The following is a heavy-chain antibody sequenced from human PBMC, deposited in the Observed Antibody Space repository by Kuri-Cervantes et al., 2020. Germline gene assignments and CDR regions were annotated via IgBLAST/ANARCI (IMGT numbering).Heavy chain of an antibody. J-gene: IGHJ6*03. CDR1: GFIFSNYA. Sequence: GESLKISCAASGFIFSNYAMHWVRQAPGKGLEYVSGISSSGDSTYYADSVKGRFTFSRDNSKNTLYLQMGSLRAEDMGVYYCARDRDTASYYMDVWDKGTTVTVSS. D-gene: IGHD5-18*01. CDR3: ARDRDTASYYMDV. V-gene: IGHV3-64*02. CDR2: ISSSGDST.